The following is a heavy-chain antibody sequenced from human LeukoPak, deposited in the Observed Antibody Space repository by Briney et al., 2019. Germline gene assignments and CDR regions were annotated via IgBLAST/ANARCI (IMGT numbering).Heavy chain of an antibody. D-gene: IGHD1-7*01. CDR2: INHSGST. CDR3: ARELKVGNTGYYFDY. Sequence: PSETLSLTCAVYDGSFSSYYWTWIRQSPGKGLEWIGEINHSGSTNFNPSLRSRVTISLDTSKNQFSLRLSSVTAADTAVYYCARELKVGNTGYYFDYWGQGTLVTVSS. V-gene: IGHV4-34*01. CDR1: DGSFSSYY. J-gene: IGHJ4*02.